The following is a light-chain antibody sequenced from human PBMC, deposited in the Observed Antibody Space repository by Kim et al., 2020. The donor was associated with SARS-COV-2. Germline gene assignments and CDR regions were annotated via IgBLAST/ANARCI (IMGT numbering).Light chain of an antibody. J-gene: IGLJ1*01. CDR2: DVS. CDR3: CSYAGSYTYV. Sequence: GQSVTISCTGTISDVGGYNYVSWYQQHPGKAPKLMIYDVSKRPSVVPDRFSGSKSGNTASLTISGLQAEDEADYYCCSYAGSYTYVFGTGTKVTVL. V-gene: IGLV2-11*01. CDR1: ISDVGGYNY.